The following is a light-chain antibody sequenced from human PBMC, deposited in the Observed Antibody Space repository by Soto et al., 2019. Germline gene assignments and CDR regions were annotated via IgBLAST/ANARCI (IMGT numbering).Light chain of an antibody. CDR2: DAY. CDR1: QSVSTY. Sequence: EIVLTQSPATLSLSPGERATLSCRASQSVSTYLAWYQQKPGQAPRLLIYDAYNRATGIPARFTGSGSGTDFTLTIRSLEPEDFAVYYCQQRRNWPRLAFGGGTKV. CDR3: QQRRNWPRLA. J-gene: IGKJ4*01. V-gene: IGKV3-11*01.